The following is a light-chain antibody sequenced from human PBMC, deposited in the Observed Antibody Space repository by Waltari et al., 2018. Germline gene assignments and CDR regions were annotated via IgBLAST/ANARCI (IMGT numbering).Light chain of an antibody. CDR1: QSVSSY. V-gene: IGKV1-39*01. J-gene: IGKJ2*01. CDR3: QQSYNNPRT. CDR2: DAS. Sequence: DIQATQSPPSLSASVGDRVTITCRASQSVSSYLNWYQQKPGIAPRLLIYDASTLQSGVPTRFSGSGSVTVFTLSISSLQPEDSATYYCQQSYNNPRTFGRGTKLEIK.